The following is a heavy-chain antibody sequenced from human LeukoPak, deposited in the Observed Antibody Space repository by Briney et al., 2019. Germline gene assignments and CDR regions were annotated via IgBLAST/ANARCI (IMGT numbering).Heavy chain of an antibody. CDR1: GFTFSSYG. CDR2: IRYDGSNK. J-gene: IGHJ6*03. CDR3: AKDQCGGSCYYYYYMDV. Sequence: PGGSLRLSCAASGFTFSSYGMHWVRQAPGMGLEWVAFIRYDGSNKYYADSVKGRFTISRDNSKNTLYLQMNSLRAEDTAVYYCAKDQCGGSCYYYYYMDVWGKGTTVTVSS. D-gene: IGHD2-15*01. V-gene: IGHV3-30*02.